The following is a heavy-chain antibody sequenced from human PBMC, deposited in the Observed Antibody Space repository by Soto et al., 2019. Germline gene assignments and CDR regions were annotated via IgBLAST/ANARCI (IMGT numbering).Heavy chain of an antibody. V-gene: IGHV4-4*02. CDR2: IYYSGGT. D-gene: IGHD6-19*01. CDR1: GDSINSNYC. Sequence: QVQLQESGPGLVRPSGTLSLTCAVSGDSINSNYCWTWVRQPPGKGLEWIAEIYYSGGTSYNPSPKSRVTISMDKSKNQFSLNLTSVTAADTAMYYCARETGWGLGYWGQGTLVTVSS. J-gene: IGHJ4*02. CDR3: ARETGWGLGY.